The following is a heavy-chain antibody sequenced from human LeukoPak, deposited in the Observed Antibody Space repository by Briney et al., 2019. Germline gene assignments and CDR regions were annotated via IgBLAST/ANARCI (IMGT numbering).Heavy chain of an antibody. CDR2: IIPIFGTA. Sequence: ASVKVSCKGSGGTFSSYAISWVRQAPGQGLEWMGGIIPIFGTANYAQKFQGRVTITTDESTSTAYMELSSLRSEDTAVYYCARVTVTTTIEHYWGQGTLVTVSS. V-gene: IGHV1-69*05. D-gene: IGHD4-17*01. CDR3: ARVTVTTTIEHY. J-gene: IGHJ4*02. CDR1: GGTFSSYA.